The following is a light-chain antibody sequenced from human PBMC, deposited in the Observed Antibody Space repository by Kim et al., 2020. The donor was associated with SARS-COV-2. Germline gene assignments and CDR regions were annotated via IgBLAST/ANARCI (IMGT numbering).Light chain of an antibody. CDR3: QTWDNSAGV. CDR1: KLGDRY. V-gene: IGLV3-1*01. J-gene: IGLJ1*01. CDR2: QDD. Sequence: VAPGQTASIPCSGDKLGDRYISWYQQKSGQAPVVVIYQDDHRPSGIPERFTGSNSGDKATLTITGTQALDEADYYCQTWDNSAGVFGTGTKVTVL.